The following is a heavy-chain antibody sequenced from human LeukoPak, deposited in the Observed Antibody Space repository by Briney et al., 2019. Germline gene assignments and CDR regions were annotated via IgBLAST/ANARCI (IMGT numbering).Heavy chain of an antibody. Sequence: PGGSLRLSCEASGFTFSNYWMSWVRQAPGKGLEWVAVIWYDGSNKYYAESVKGRFTISRDNSKNTLYLQMNSLRGEDTALYYCARDLVRTDSGYDSGPVGYWGQGTLVTVSS. V-gene: IGHV3-33*08. D-gene: IGHD5-12*01. J-gene: IGHJ4*02. CDR3: ARDLVRTDSGYDSGPVGY. CDR2: IWYDGSNK. CDR1: GFTFSNYW.